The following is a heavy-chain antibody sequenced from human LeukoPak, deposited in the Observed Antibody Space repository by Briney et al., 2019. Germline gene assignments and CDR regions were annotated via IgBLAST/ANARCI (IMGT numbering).Heavy chain of an antibody. CDR3: ARLPRYDFWS. Sequence: KPSETLSLTCTVSGGSISVNNYYWGWIRQPQGKGLEWIGNIYYSGSTYYNPSLKSRVTISVDTSKDQFSLKLSSVTAADTAVYYCARLPRYDFWSWGQGTLVTVSS. CDR1: GGSISVNNYY. CDR2: IYYSGST. V-gene: IGHV4-39*01. J-gene: IGHJ4*02. D-gene: IGHD3-3*01.